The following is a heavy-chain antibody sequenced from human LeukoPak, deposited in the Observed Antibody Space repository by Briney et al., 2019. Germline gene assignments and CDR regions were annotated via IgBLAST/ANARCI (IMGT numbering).Heavy chain of an antibody. J-gene: IGHJ5*02. D-gene: IGHD3-22*01. CDR3: ASDSSGYFGP. CDR1: GFTFSDYY. Sequence: GGSLRLSCAASGFTFSDYYMNWLRQAPGRGLEWVSYISNSGSAKYYADSVKGRFTISRDNAKNSVYLEMNSLRAEDTAVYYCASDSSGYFGPWGQGTLVTVSS. V-gene: IGHV3-11*01. CDR2: ISNSGSAK.